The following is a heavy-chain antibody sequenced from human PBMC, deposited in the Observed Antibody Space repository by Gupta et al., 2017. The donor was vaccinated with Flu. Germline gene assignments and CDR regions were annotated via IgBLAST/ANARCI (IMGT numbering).Heavy chain of an antibody. CDR3: ARDSSGSSSSY. J-gene: IGHJ4*02. D-gene: IGHD3-10*01. Sequence: STIYYADSVKGRFTISRDNAKNSLYLQMNSLRAEDTAVYYCARDSSGSSSSYWGQGTLVTVSS. CDR2: STI. V-gene: IGHV3-48*01.